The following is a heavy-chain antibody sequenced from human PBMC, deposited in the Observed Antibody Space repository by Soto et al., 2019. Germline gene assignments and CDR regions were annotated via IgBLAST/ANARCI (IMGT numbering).Heavy chain of an antibody. CDR1: GYSFTSYW. V-gene: IGHV5-51*01. J-gene: IGHJ1*01. Sequence: GESLKISCKGSGYSFTSYWIGWVRQMPGKGLEWMGIIYPGDSDTRYSPSCQGQVTISADKSISTAFLKWSSLKASDTAMYYCARLGYCSGGSCFLTMVAEYFQHWGQGTLVTVSS. CDR3: ARLGYCSGGSCFLTMVAEYFQH. D-gene: IGHD2-15*01. CDR2: IYPGDSDT.